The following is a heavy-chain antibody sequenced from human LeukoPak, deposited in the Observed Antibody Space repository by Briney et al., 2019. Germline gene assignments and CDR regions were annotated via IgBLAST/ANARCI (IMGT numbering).Heavy chain of an antibody. CDR2: INPNSGGT. CDR3: ARSARITIFVVARLYFDY. V-gene: IGHV1-2*02. CDR1: GYTFTGYY. J-gene: IGHJ4*02. D-gene: IGHD3-3*01. Sequence: ASVKVSCKASGYTFTGYYMHWVRQAPGQGLEWMGWINPNSGGTKYAQKFQGRVTMTRDTSISTAYMELSRLRSDDTAVYFCARSARITIFVVARLYFDYWGQGTLVTVSS.